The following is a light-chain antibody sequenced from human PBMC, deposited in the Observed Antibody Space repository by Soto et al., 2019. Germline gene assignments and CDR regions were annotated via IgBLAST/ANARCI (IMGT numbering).Light chain of an antibody. CDR2: GAS. J-gene: IGKJ4*01. CDR3: QQYGSSPLT. CDR1: QSVSSGF. Sequence: EIVLTQSPGTLSLSPGERATLSCRASQSVSSGFLAWYQQKPGRAPRLLIYGASSRATGIPDRFSGRGSETDFTLTISRLEPEDFAVYYCQQYGSSPLTFGGGTRVEIK. V-gene: IGKV3-20*01.